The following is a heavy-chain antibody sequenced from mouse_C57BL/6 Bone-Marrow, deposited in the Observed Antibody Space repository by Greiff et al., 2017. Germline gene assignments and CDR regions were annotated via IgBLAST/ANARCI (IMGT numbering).Heavy chain of an antibody. D-gene: IGHD1-1*01. V-gene: IGHV14-2*01. CDR3: ARGPLLITTVVATPMDY. CDR1: GFNIKDYY. CDR2: IDPEDGET. Sequence: EVQLQQSGAELVKPGASVKLSCTASGFNIKDYYMHWVKQRTEQGLEWIGRIDPEDGETKYAPKFQGKATITADTSSNTAYLQLSSLTSEDTAVYYCARGPLLITTVVATPMDYWGQGTSVTVSS. J-gene: IGHJ4*01.